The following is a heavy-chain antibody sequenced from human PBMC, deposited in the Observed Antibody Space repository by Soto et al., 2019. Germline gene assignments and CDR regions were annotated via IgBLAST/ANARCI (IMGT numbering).Heavy chain of an antibody. CDR1: GYTLTSHG. D-gene: IGHD6-19*01. CDR2: ISTYNGDT. J-gene: IGHJ6*02. CDR3: VKDRAAVTGAYYYYGMDV. Sequence: EASVKVSCKASGYTLTSHGISWVRQAPGQELEWMGWISTYNGDTNYAQKLRGRVTMTTDTSTSTAYLELRSLRIEDTALYYCVKDRAAVTGAYYYYGMDVWGQGTTVTVSS. V-gene: IGHV1-18*01.